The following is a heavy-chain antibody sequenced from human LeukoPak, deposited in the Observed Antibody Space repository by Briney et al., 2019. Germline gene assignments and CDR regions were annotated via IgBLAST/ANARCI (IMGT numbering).Heavy chain of an antibody. CDR2: SDPENGET. D-gene: IGHD3-22*01. Sequence: ASVKVSCKVSGYTLTELSMHWVRQAPGEGLEWMGSSDPENGETLYAQEFQGRVTLTEDTSADTAYMELISLRSEDTAVYYCTRSAVVLPYYFDYWGQGTLVTVSS. CDR1: GYTLTELS. CDR3: TRSAVVLPYYFDY. J-gene: IGHJ4*02. V-gene: IGHV1-24*01.